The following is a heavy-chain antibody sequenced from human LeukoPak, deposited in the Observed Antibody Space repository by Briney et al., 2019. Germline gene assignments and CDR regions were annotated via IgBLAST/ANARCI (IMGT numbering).Heavy chain of an antibody. J-gene: IGHJ4*02. CDR1: GGSFSGYY. D-gene: IGHD1-26*01. CDR2: INHSGST. Sequence: SETLSLTCAVYGGSFSGYYWSWIRQPPGKGLEWIGEINHSGSTNYNPSLKSRVTISVDTSKNQFSLKLSSVTAADTAVYYCARSDLVSGSYYVVDYWGQGTLVTVSS. CDR3: ARSDLVSGSYYVVDY. V-gene: IGHV4-34*01.